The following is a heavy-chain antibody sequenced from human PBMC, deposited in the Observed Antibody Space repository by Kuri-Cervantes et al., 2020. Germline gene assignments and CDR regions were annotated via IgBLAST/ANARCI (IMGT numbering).Heavy chain of an antibody. D-gene: IGHD6-19*01. J-gene: IGHJ4*02. CDR1: GGSFSGYY. V-gene: IGHV4-34*01. CDR3: ARARSIAVAVDY. CDR2: INHSGST. Sequence: SETLSLTCAVYGGSFSGYYWSWIRQPPGEGLEWIGEINHSGSTYYNPSLKSRVTISVDTSKNQFSLKLSSVTAADTAVYYCARARSIAVAVDYWGQGTLVTVSS.